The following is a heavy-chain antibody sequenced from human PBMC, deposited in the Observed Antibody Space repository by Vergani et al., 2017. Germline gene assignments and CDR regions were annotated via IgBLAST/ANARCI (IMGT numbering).Heavy chain of an antibody. CDR2: IYPGDSDT. Sequence: EVQLVQSGAEVKKPGESLTISCKGSGYSFTSYWIGWVRQMPGKGLEWMGIIYPGDSDTRYSPSFQCQVTITADKYISTAYLQWSSLNASDTAMYYCPRLPYYYYYYMDVWGKGTTVTGSS. V-gene: IGHV5-51*01. J-gene: IGHJ6*03. CDR3: PRLPYYYYYYMDV. CDR1: GYSFTSYW.